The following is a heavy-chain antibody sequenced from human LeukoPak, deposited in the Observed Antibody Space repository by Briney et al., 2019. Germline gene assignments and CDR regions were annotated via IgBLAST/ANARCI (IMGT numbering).Heavy chain of an antibody. CDR1: GFTVSSNY. CDR3: ARDRPPTD. J-gene: IGHJ4*02. CDR2: IYSGGST. D-gene: IGHD4-17*01. V-gene: IGHV3-53*01. Sequence: GGSLRLSCAASGFTVSSNYMSWVRQAPGKGLEWVSIIYSGGSTYYADSVKGRFTISRDISKNTLLLQMNSLRVEDTAVYYCARDRPPTDWGQGTLVTVSS.